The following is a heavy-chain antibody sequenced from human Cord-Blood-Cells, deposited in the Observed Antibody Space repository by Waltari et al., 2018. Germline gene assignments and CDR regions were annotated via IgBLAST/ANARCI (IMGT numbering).Heavy chain of an antibody. D-gene: IGHD3-10*01. Sequence: QVQLQESGPGLVKPSETLSPTCTVSGCSVSSGSHYWRWIRQPPGKGRAWIGYMYYRGGRHSIPSRKSGVTISVTTSENQCSVKLRSGTAADAAGYDWARGRGGVRGVLPNHNWFDPWGQGTLVTVSS. CDR2: MYYRGGR. CDR3: ARGRGGVRGVLPNHNWFDP. J-gene: IGHJ5*02. V-gene: IGHV4-61*01. CDR1: GCSVSSGSHY.